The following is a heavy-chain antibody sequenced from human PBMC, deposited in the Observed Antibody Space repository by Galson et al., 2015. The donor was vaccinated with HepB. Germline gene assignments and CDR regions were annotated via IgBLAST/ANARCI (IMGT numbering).Heavy chain of an antibody. CDR2: IYYSGST. Sequence: LSLTCTVSGGSISSYYWRWIRQPPGKGLEWIGYIYYSGSTNYNPSLKSRVTISVDTSKNQFSLKLSSVTAADTAVYYCARGGFLVWFGALGVWGQGTTVTVS. CDR1: GGSISSYY. CDR3: ARGGFLVWFGALGV. J-gene: IGHJ6*02. V-gene: IGHV4-59*12. D-gene: IGHD3-3*01.